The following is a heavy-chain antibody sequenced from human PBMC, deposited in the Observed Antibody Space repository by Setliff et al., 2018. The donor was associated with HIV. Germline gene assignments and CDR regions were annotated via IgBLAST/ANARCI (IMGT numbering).Heavy chain of an antibody. J-gene: IGHJ6*02. D-gene: IGHD2-8*01. CDR1: GFTLRDYW. V-gene: IGHV3-74*01. Sequence: VGSLRLSCAGSGFTLRDYWMHWVRQAPGKGLVWVSQIDDDGRTTYADSVKGRFTISRDNAKNTLYLQMNSLRAEDTAVYYCARASGCTNGVCYAYGYYSLDVWGQGTTVTVSS. CDR2: IDDDGRT. CDR3: ARASGCTNGVCYAYGYYSLDV.